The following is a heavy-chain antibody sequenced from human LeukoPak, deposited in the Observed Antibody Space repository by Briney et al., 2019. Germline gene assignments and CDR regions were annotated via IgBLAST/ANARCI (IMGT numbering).Heavy chain of an antibody. D-gene: IGHD5-18*01. CDR3: ARDLAYSRLDY. Sequence: GGSLRLSCAVPGLTFSSSWMDWVRQAPGKGLEWVASINPDGNKKYSADSVKGRFTISRDNAENSLYLQMNSLRVEDTAFYYCARDLAYSRLDYWGQGMLVTVSS. CDR2: INPDGNKK. CDR1: GLTFSSSW. V-gene: IGHV3-7*01. J-gene: IGHJ4*02.